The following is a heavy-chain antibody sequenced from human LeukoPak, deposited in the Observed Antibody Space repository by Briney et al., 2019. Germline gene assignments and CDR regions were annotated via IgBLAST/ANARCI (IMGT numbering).Heavy chain of an antibody. J-gene: IGHJ4*02. CDR1: GGSISSSSYY. V-gene: IGHV4-61*02. CDR2: IYTSGST. CDR3: AREGGTYNDY. Sequence: SETLSLTCTVSGGSISSSSYYGGWIRQPAGKGLEWFGRIYTSGSTNYNPSLKSRVTMSVDTSKNQFSLKLSSVTAADTAVYYCAREGGTYNDYWGQGTLVTVSS. D-gene: IGHD1-1*01.